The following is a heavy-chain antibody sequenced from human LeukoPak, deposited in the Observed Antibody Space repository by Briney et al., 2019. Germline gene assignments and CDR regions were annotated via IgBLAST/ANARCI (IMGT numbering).Heavy chain of an antibody. J-gene: IGHJ3*02. CDR1: GGSITSSTYY. Sequence: KTSETLSLTCTVSGGSITSSTYYWGWIRQPPGKGLEWIGTIYDSGTTYYNSSLKSRVTISVDTSKNQFSLKLRSVTAADTAVYYCASPSRSAMLVYAFHIWGQGTMVTVSS. CDR3: ASPSRSAMLVYAFHI. CDR2: IYDSGTT. V-gene: IGHV4-39*01. D-gene: IGHD3-22*01.